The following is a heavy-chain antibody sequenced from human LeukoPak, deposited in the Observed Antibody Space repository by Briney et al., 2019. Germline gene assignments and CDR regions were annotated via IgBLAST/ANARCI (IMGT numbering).Heavy chain of an antibody. CDR3: TTVGRYDFWSGYIDY. D-gene: IGHD3-3*01. Sequence: GGSLRLSCGVSGFTFSNAWMSWVRQAPGKGLEWVGRIKSKTDGGTTDYAAPVKGRFTISRDDSKNTLYLQMNSLKTEDTAVYYCTTVGRYDFWSGYIDYWGQGTLVTVSS. J-gene: IGHJ4*02. CDR2: IKSKTDGGTT. CDR1: GFTFSNAW. V-gene: IGHV3-15*01.